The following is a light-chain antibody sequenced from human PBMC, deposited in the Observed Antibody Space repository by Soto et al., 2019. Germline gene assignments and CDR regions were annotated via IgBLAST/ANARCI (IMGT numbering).Light chain of an antibody. CDR3: VQYNIYPWT. CDR1: QDIRND. Sequence: DTQMTQSPSSLSASVGDSVTITCRPSQDIRNDLGWFQVKPGKAPKSLIYAASRLQSGVPSRFSGSGSETEFSLTIINLQPEDFATYFCVQYNIYPWTFGQGTKVDIK. J-gene: IGKJ1*01. V-gene: IGKV1-17*02. CDR2: AAS.